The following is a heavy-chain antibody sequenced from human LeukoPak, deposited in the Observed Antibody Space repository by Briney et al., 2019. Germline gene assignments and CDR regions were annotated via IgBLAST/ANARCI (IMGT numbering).Heavy chain of an antibody. D-gene: IGHD1-1*01. J-gene: IGHJ3*02. CDR2: IYTSGST. V-gene: IGHV4-61*02. CDR3: ARRVATTGIYAFDI. Sequence: SETLSLTCTVSGGSISSGSYYWSWIRQPAGKGLEWIGRIYTSGSTNYNPSLKSRVTISVDTSKNQFSLKLSSVTAADTAVYYCARRVATTGIYAFDIWGQGTMFTVSS. CDR1: GGSISSGSYY.